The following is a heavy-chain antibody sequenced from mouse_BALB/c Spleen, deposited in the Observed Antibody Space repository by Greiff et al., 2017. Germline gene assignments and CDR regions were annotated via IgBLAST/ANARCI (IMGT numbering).Heavy chain of an antibody. Sequence: EVQLVESGGGLVKPGGSLKLSCAASGFTFSSYAMSWVRQTPEKRLEWVASISSGGSTYYPDSVKGRFTISRDNAKNTLYLQMSSLKSEDTAMYYCARSYDYAYAMDYWGQGTSVTVSS. J-gene: IGHJ4*01. CDR3: ARSYDYAYAMDY. CDR1: GFTFSSYA. CDR2: ISSGGST. V-gene: IGHV5-6-5*01. D-gene: IGHD2-4*01.